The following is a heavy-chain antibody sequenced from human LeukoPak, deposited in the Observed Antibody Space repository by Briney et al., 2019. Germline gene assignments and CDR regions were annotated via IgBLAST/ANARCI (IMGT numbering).Heavy chain of an antibody. CDR2: ISSSSSYI. CDR1: GFTFSSYS. D-gene: IGHD4-17*01. J-gene: IGHJ4*02. V-gene: IGHV3-21*04. Sequence: MPGGSLRLSCAASGFTFSSYSMNWVRQAPGKGLEWVSSISSSSSYIYYADSVKGRFTISRDNAKNSLYLQMNSLRAEDTAVYYCASTVTAKKRYSFDYWGQGTLVTVSS. CDR3: ASTVTAKKRYSFDY.